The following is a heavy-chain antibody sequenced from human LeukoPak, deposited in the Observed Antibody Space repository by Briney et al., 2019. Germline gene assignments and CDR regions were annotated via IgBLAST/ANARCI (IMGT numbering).Heavy chain of an antibody. J-gene: IGHJ3*02. CDR1: GFTFSSYS. D-gene: IGHD2-2*01. CDR2: ISSSSSYI. V-gene: IGHV3-21*01. CDR3: ASGIVVPAATYAFDI. Sequence: GGSLRLSCAASGFTFSSYSMNWVRQAPGKGLEWVSSISSSSSYIYYADSVKGRFTISRDNAKNSLYLQMNSLRAEDTAVYYCASGIVVPAATYAFDIWGQGTMVTVSS.